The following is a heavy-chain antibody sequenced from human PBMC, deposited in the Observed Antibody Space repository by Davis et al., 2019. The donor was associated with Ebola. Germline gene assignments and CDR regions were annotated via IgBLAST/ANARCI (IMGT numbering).Heavy chain of an antibody. V-gene: IGHV3-30*04. CDR1: GFSFDAYA. J-gene: IGHJ3*02. CDR3: ARKVPEDWNAGLVGLDI. D-gene: IGHD1-1*01. Sequence: GESLKISCAVSGFSFDAYAFHWVRQPPGKGLEWLALISYDGSDKDYTDSVRGRFSISRDNSNNTVYLEIDSLAAEDTAVYYCARKVPEDWNAGLVGLDIWGQGTRLTVSS. CDR2: ISYDGSDK.